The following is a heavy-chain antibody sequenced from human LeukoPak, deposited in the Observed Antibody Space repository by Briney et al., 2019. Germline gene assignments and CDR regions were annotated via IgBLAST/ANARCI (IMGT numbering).Heavy chain of an antibody. Sequence: ASVKVSCKASGYAFTSYGITWVRQAPGQGLEWMGWISAYNTNTNYAQKLQGRATMTTDTSTSTAYMELRSLRSDDTAVYYCARVVLDHYYDSSGYLGTLDYWGQGTLVTVSS. CDR3: ARVVLDHYYDSSGYLGTLDY. J-gene: IGHJ4*02. V-gene: IGHV1-18*01. CDR2: ISAYNTNT. CDR1: GYAFTSYG. D-gene: IGHD3-22*01.